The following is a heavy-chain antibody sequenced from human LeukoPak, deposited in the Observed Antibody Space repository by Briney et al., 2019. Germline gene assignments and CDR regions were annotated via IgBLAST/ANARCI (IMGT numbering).Heavy chain of an antibody. Sequence: NTGGSLRLSCTASGFTFSTHSMNWVRQAPGRGLEWVSSISSSSGYIHYADSVKGRFTISRDNAKNSLYLQMNSLRAEDTAVYHCAKEYDSSGYYSAAFDMWGQGTMVTVSS. J-gene: IGHJ3*02. D-gene: IGHD3-22*01. CDR3: AKEYDSSGYYSAAFDM. CDR2: ISSSSGYI. V-gene: IGHV3-21*01. CDR1: GFTFSTHS.